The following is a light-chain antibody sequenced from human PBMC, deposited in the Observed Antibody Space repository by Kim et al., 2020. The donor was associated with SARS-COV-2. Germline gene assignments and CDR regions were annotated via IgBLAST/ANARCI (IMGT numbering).Light chain of an antibody. CDR2: EDN. Sequence: NTVTIPCPRSSGSIASNYVQWYQQRPGSAPTTVIYEDNQRPSGVPDRFSGSIDSSSNSASLTISGLKTEDEADYYCQSYDSSNHWVFGGGTQLTVL. CDR3: QSYDSSNHWV. J-gene: IGLJ3*02. V-gene: IGLV6-57*03. CDR1: SGSIASNY.